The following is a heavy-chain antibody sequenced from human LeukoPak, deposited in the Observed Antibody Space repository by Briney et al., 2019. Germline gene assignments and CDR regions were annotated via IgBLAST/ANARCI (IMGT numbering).Heavy chain of an antibody. CDR3: ARDSRSIRGAPDYYMDV. CDR2: IIPIFGTA. D-gene: IGHD3-10*01. Sequence: SVKVSCKASGGTFGSYAISWVRQAPGQGLEWMGGIIPIFGTANYAQKFQGRVTITADGSTSTAYMELSSLRSEDTAVYYCARDSRSIRGAPDYYMDVWGKGTTVTVSS. CDR1: GGTFGSYA. J-gene: IGHJ6*03. V-gene: IGHV1-69*13.